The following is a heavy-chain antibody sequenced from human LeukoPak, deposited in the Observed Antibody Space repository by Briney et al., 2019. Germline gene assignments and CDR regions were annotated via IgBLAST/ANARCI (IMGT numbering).Heavy chain of an antibody. V-gene: IGHV3-9*01. CDR1: GFTFDDYA. D-gene: IGHD3-10*01. J-gene: IGHJ4*02. CDR3: ARVGGSGSY. CDR2: ISWNSGIR. Sequence: GGSLRLSCVASGFTFDDYAMYWVRQVPGKGLEWVSGISWNSGIRDYADFVKGRFTISRDNAKNSLYLQMNSLRAEDTAVYYCARVGGSGSYWGQGTLVTVSS.